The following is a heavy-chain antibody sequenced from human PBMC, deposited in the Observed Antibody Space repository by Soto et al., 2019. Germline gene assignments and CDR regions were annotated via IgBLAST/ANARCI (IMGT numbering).Heavy chain of an antibody. CDR3: ARDLVYDILTASYDSSYYYYYYMDV. CDR2: INPSGGST. J-gene: IGHJ6*03. Sequence: ASVQVSCKASGYTFTSHYMHWVRQAPGQGLEWMGIINPSGGSTSYAQKFQGRVTMTRDTSTSTVYMELSSLRSEDTAVYYCARDLVYDILTASYDSSYYYYYYMDVWGKGTTVTVSS. D-gene: IGHD3-9*01. CDR1: GYTFTSHY. V-gene: IGHV1-46*03.